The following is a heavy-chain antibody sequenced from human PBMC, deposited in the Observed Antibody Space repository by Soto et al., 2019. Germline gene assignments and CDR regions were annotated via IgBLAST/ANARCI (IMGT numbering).Heavy chain of an antibody. CDR3: ARVRLSGYSSSWYFAY. CDR2: ISSSSSYT. J-gene: IGHJ4*02. Sequence: GGSLRLSCAASGFSLSDYYIRWIRQAPGKGLEWVSYISSSSSYTNYADSVKGRFTISRDNAKNSLYLQMNSLRAEDTAVYYCARVRLSGYSSSWYFAYWGQGTLVTVSS. V-gene: IGHV3-11*06. D-gene: IGHD6-13*01. CDR1: GFSLSDYY.